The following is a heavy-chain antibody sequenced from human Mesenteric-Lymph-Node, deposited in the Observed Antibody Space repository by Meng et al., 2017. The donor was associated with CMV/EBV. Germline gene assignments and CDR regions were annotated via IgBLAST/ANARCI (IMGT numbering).Heavy chain of an antibody. V-gene: IGHV4-4*02. Sequence: SETLSLTCAVSGGSISSSNWWSWVRQPPGKGLEWIGEIYHSGSTNYNPSLKSRVTISVDKSKNQFSLKLRSVTAADSAVYYCARIDSYYYYYGMDVWGQGTTVTVSS. CDR3: ARIDSYYYYYGMDV. D-gene: IGHD3-9*01. J-gene: IGHJ6*02. CDR2: IYHSGST. CDR1: GGSISSSNW.